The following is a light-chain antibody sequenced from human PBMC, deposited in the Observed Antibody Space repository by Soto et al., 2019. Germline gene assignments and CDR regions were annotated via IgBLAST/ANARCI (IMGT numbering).Light chain of an antibody. Sequence: EIVMTQSPATLSVSPGERATLSCRASQSVSSNLAWYQQKPGQAPRLLIYGASTRATGIPARFRGSGSGTEFTLTISSLQSEDFAVYYWQQYNNWPHMYTFGQGTKLEIK. J-gene: IGKJ2*01. CDR1: QSVSSN. CDR3: QQYNNWPHMYT. V-gene: IGKV3-15*01. CDR2: GAS.